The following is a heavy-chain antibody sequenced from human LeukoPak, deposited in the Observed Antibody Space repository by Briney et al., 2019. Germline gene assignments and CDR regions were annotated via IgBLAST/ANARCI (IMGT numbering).Heavy chain of an antibody. CDR3: AKDKAPGSWHTPSDF. D-gene: IGHD6-13*01. CDR2: ISDSGDGT. V-gene: IGHV3-23*01. CDR1: GFTFRTYA. Sequence: GGSLRLSGAASGFTFRTYAMSWVRQAPGKGLEWVSGISDSGDGTYYAESVKGRFTISRDNSKNTVFLQMNSLRADDTAKYYCAKDKAPGSWHTPSDFWGQGTLVTVSS. J-gene: IGHJ4*02.